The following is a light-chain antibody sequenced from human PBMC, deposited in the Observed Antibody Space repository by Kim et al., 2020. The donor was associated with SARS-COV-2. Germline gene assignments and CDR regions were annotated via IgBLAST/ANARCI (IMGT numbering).Light chain of an antibody. Sequence: LSPGERATLPCRASQSVGTSLAWYQQKPGQAPRLLIYDASSRATGIPARFGGSGSGTDFTLTISSLEPEDFAVYYCQQRSDWPLTFGGGTKVEIK. V-gene: IGKV3-11*01. J-gene: IGKJ4*01. CDR1: QSVGTS. CDR2: DAS. CDR3: QQRSDWPLT.